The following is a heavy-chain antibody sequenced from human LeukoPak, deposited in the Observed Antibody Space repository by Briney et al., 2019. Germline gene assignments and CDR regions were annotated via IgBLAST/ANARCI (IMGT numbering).Heavy chain of an antibody. J-gene: IGHJ4*02. CDR3: ARDLDQYSESYYPAD. V-gene: IGHV1-18*01. CDR1: GYTFTNYG. Sequence: ASVKVSCKASGYTFTNYGISWVRQAPGQGLEWMGWISAYNGNTNYARNLQGRVTMTTDTSTSTAYMELRSLRSDDTAVYYCARDLDQYSESYYPADWGQGTLVTVSS. CDR2: ISAYNGNT. D-gene: IGHD1-26*01.